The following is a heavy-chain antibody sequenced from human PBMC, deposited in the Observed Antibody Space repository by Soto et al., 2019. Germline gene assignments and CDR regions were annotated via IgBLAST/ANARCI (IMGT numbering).Heavy chain of an antibody. V-gene: IGHV4-4*02. CDR2: IYHSGST. J-gene: IGHJ4*02. CDR1: GGSISSSNW. Sequence: QVQLQESGPGLVKPSGTLSLTCAVSGGSISSSNWWIWVRQPPGKGLYWIGEIYHSGSTNYNPSLKRRVTISVDKSKNQFSLKLSSVTAADTAVYYCARVAVAGTRVDYWGQGTLVTVSS. CDR3: ARVAVAGTRVDY. D-gene: IGHD6-19*01.